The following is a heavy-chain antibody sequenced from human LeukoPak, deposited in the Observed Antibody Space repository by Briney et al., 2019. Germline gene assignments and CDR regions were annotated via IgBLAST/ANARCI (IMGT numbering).Heavy chain of an antibody. D-gene: IGHD3-10*01. J-gene: IGHJ4*02. V-gene: IGHV4-34*01. CDR2: INHSGST. Sequence: SETLSLTCAVYGGSFSGYYWSWIRQPPGKGLEWIGEINHSGSTNYNPSPKSRVTISVDTSKNQFSLKLSSVTAADTAVYYCARGPSFALWFGELSNKRYFDYWGQGTLVTVSS. CDR3: ARGPSFALWFGELSNKRYFDY. CDR1: GGSFSGYY.